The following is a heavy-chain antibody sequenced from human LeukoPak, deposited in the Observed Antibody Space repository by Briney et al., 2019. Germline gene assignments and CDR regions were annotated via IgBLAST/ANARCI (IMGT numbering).Heavy chain of an antibody. CDR1: GYSFTSYW. CDR2: IYPGDPDT. CDR3: ARSSCWSRYHDY. Sequence: GESLKISCKGSGYSFTSYWIGWVRQMPGKGLEWMGIIYPGDPDTRYSPSFQGQVTISANKSISTAYLQWSSLKASDTAMYYCARSSCWSRYHDYWGQGTLATVSS. D-gene: IGHD6-19*01. V-gene: IGHV5-51*01. J-gene: IGHJ4*02.